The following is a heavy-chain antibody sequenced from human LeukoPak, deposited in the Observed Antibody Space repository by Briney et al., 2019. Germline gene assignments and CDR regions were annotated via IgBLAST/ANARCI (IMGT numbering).Heavy chain of an antibody. V-gene: IGHV4-30-2*01. D-gene: IGHD3-3*01. J-gene: IGHJ4*02. CDR3: ARGVNYDFWSAPRYYFDY. CDR1: GGSISIGGYY. CDR2: IYHSGST. Sequence: SETLSLTCTVSGGSISIGGYYWSWIRQPPGKGLEWIGYIYHSGSTYYNPSLKSRVTISVDRSKNQFSLKLSSVTAADTAVYYCARGVNYDFWSAPRYYFDYWGQGTLVTVSS.